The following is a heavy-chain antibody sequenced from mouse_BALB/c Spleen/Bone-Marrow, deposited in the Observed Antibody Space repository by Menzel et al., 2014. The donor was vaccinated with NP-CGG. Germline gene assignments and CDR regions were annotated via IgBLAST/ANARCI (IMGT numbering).Heavy chain of an antibody. V-gene: IGHV1S135*01. J-gene: IGHJ3*01. Sequence: VQLQQSGPELVKPGASVKVSCKASGYAFTSYNMYWVKQSHGKSLEWIGYIDPYNGGTSYNQKFKGKATLTVGKSSSTAYMHLNSLTSEDSAVYYCARDNYYGSSTGFAYWGQGTLVTVSA. CDR1: GYAFTSYN. D-gene: IGHD1-1*01. CDR3: ARDNYYGSSTGFAY. CDR2: IDPYNGGT.